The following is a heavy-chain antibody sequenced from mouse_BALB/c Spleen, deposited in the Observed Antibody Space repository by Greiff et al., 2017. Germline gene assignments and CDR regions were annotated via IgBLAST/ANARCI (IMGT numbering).Heavy chain of an antibody. CDR3: ARFGNYSYYAMDY. J-gene: IGHJ4*01. D-gene: IGHD2-1*01. CDR2: INPSNGRT. Sequence: QVQLQQPGAELVKPGASVKLSCKASGYTFTSYWMHWVKQRPGQGLEWIGEINPSNGRTNYNEKFKSKATLTVDKSSSTAYMQLSSLTSEDSAVYYCARFGNYSYYAMDYWGQGTSVTVSS. CDR1: GYTFTSYW. V-gene: IGHV1S81*02.